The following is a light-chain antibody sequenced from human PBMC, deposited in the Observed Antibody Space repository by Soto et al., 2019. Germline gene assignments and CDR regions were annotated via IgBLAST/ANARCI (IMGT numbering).Light chain of an antibody. CDR1: QTIGSN. V-gene: IGKV3-15*01. CDR3: QQYNNWPPTWT. Sequence: EIVMTQSPATLSVSPGERATLSCRASQTIGSNLAWYQPKPGQPPRLLIYDASTRATDIPARFTGSGSGTEFTLTISSLQSEDFAVFYCQQYNNWPPTWTFGQGTKVDVK. CDR2: DAS. J-gene: IGKJ1*01.